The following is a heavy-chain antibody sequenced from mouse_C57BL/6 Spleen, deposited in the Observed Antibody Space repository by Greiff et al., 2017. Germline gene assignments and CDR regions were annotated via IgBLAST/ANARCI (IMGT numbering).Heavy chain of an antibody. CDR3: ARDGRFDY. D-gene: IGHD1-1*01. V-gene: IGHV1-69*01. CDR2: IDPSCRYT. CDR1: GYTFTSYW. J-gene: IGHJ2*01. Sequence: QVQLQQPGAELVMPGASVKLSCKASGYTFTSYWMPWVKQRPGQGLEWIGEIDPSCRYTNYNQKFKGKSTLTVDKSSSTAYQQLSSLTSEDSAVYYGARDGRFDYWGQGTTLTVSS.